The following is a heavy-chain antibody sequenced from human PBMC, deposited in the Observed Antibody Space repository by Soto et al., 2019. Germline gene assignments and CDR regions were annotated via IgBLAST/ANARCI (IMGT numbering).Heavy chain of an antibody. CDR1: GQSFSGHS. V-gene: IGHV4-34*01. CDR2: IDESGST. D-gene: IGHD1-1*01. CDR3: ARGSGIVALPGELEDVNYDY. J-gene: IGHJ4*02. Sequence: QVQLQQWGAGLVKPSETLSLSCAVYGQSFSGHSWAWIRQPPGNGLEWIGEIDESGSTYYNPSLQSRVTISTDTSKNQFSLKLRSVSAADTAAYFCARGSGIVALPGELEDVNYDYWGQGTLVNVSS.